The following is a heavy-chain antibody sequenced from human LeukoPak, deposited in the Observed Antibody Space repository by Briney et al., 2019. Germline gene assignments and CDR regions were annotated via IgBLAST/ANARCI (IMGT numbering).Heavy chain of an antibody. CDR3: AREVRESGLRYFYL. D-gene: IGHD2-15*01. J-gene: IGHJ2*01. CDR1: GFTFSNYD. V-gene: IGHV3-13*04. Sequence: AGSLRLSCAASGFTFSNYDIHWVRPVTGKGLEWVLSIDTAGDTYYPGSVKGRFTISRTNTNNSMYLQKNTLRVGDTAVYYCAREVRESGLRYFYLWGRGTLVTVAS. CDR2: IDTAGDT.